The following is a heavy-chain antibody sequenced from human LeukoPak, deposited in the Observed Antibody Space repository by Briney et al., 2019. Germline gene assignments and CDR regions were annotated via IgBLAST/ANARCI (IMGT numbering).Heavy chain of an antibody. CDR3: AKALLSRSRDGYNYPYSAFDI. V-gene: IGHV3-23*01. Sequence: GRSLRLSCAASGFSFSSYAMSWVRQAPGKGLERVSAISGSGGSTYYADSVKGRFTISRDNSKNTLYLQMNSLRAEDTAVYYCAKALLSRSRDGYNYPYSAFDIWGQGTMVTVSS. D-gene: IGHD5-24*01. CDR2: ISGSGGST. CDR1: GFSFSSYA. J-gene: IGHJ3*02.